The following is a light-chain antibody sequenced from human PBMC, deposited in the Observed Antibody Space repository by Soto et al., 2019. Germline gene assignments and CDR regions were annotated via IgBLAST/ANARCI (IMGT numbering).Light chain of an antibody. CDR3: CSYAGSYTPSYV. CDR1: SSDVGGYNY. V-gene: IGLV2-11*01. J-gene: IGLJ1*01. Sequence: QSVLTQPRSVSGSPGQSVTISCTGTSSDVGGYNYVSWYQQHPGKAPKLMIYDVSKRPSGVPDRFSGSKSGNTASLTISGLQAEDEADYYCCSYAGSYTPSYVFGTGTKVTVL. CDR2: DVS.